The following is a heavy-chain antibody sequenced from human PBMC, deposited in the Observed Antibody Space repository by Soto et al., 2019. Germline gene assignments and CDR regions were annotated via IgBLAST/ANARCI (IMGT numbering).Heavy chain of an antibody. D-gene: IGHD2-2*01. CDR1: GFTFSSYW. Sequence: GESLKISCAASGFTFSSYWMSWVRQAPGKGLEWVANIKQDGSEKYYVDSVKGRFTISRDNAKNSRYLQMNSLRAEDTAVYYCAREGPAAINLYYYYYYMDVWGKGTTVTVSS. CDR3: AREGPAAINLYYYYYYMDV. V-gene: IGHV3-7*01. CDR2: IKQDGSEK. J-gene: IGHJ6*03.